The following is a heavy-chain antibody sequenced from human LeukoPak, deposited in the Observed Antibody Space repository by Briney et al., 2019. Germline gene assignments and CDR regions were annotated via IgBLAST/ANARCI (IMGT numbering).Heavy chain of an antibody. D-gene: IGHD3-10*01. CDR2: INLDGSEK. V-gene: IGHV3-7*04. J-gene: IGHJ4*02. CDR3: ARLVRGVFDY. CDR1: IFTFGSYW. Sequence: QPGWSLRLSCTASIFTFGSYWMSWVRQAPGKGLEWVANINLDGSEKYSVDSVKGRFTISRDNAKNSLYLQMNSLRAEDTAVYYCARLVRGVFDYWGQGSLVTVSA.